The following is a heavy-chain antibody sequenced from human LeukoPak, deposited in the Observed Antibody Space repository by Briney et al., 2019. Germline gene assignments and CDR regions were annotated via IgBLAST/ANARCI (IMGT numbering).Heavy chain of an antibody. CDR2: ISSSSSTI. J-gene: IGHJ3*02. V-gene: IGHV3-48*01. CDR1: GFTFSSYS. D-gene: IGHD1-26*01. Sequence: PGGSLRLSCAASGFTFSSYSMNWVRQAPGKGLEWVSYISSSSSTIYYADSVKGRFTISRDNAKNPLYLQMNSLRAEDTAVYYCARDTDGSEDAFDIWGQGTMVTVSS. CDR3: ARDTDGSEDAFDI.